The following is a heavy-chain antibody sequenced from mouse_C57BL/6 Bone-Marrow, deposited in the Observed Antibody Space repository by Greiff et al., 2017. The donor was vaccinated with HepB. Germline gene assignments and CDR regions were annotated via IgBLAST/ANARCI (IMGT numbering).Heavy chain of an antibody. V-gene: IGHV1-80*01. D-gene: IGHD2-5*01. Sequence: QVQLKESGAELVKPGASVKISCKASGYAFSSYWMNWVKQRPGKGLEWIGQIYPGDGDTNYNGKFKGKATLTADKSSSTAYMQLSSLTSEDSAVYFCARHYSTHYFDYWGQGTTLTVSS. CDR3: ARHYSTHYFDY. CDR1: GYAFSSYW. CDR2: IYPGDGDT. J-gene: IGHJ2*01.